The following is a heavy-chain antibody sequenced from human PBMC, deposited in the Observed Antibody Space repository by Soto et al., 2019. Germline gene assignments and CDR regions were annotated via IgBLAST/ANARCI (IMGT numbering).Heavy chain of an antibody. Sequence: GSLRLSCIGSGFTFRDYAISWFRQAPGKGLQWVSFIRSNIYDGTTEYAASVKGRFTISRDDSKTIAYLQMNSLETEDTGVYYCTRVSPDCSDGSCYPPIWGQGTLVTVSS. V-gene: IGHV3-49*03. CDR2: IRSNIYDGTT. CDR3: TRVSPDCSDGSCYPPI. J-gene: IGHJ4*02. D-gene: IGHD2-15*01. CDR1: GFTFRDYA.